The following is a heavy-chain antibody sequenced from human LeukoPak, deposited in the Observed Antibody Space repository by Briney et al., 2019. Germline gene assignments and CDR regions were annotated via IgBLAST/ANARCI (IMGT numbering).Heavy chain of an antibody. CDR3: ARTTEGGYTYDYFYYYYMDV. V-gene: IGHV4-59*01. CDR2: IYYSGST. D-gene: IGHD5-18*01. J-gene: IGHJ6*03. CDR1: GGSISSYY. Sequence: SETLSLTCTVSGGSISSYYWSWIRQPPGKGLEWIRYIYYSGSTNYNPSLKSRFTISVDTSKNQFSLKLSSVTAADTAVYYCARTTEGGYTYDYFYYYYMDVWGKGTTVTISS.